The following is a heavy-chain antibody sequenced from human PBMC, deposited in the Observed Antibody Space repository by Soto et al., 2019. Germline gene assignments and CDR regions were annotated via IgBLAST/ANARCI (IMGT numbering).Heavy chain of an antibody. CDR3: ARERQQLGMGYYYYGMDV. Sequence: WGSLRLSCAASGFTFSSDALHWVRQAPGKGLQRVALLSYDGTERYYADSVKGRFSISRDESKSTLYLQMSGLRPEDTAVYFCARERQQLGMGYYYYGMDVWGLGTTVTVSS. CDR1: GFTFSSDA. J-gene: IGHJ6*02. V-gene: IGHV3-30-3*01. D-gene: IGHD6-13*01. CDR2: LSYDGTER.